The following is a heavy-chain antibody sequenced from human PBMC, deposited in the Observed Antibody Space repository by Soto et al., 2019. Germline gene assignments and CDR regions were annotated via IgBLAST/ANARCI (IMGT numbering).Heavy chain of an antibody. D-gene: IGHD3-22*01. Sequence: SETLSLTCTVSGDSISSYYWSWIRQPPGKGLEWIGYIYDRGSTNYNPSLRSRVTISVDTSKNQFSLKMSSVTAADTAVYYCARAVFQYYESGSSYSYSFDYWGQGTLVTVSS. CDR3: ARAVFQYYESGSSYSYSFDY. V-gene: IGHV4-59*01. CDR1: GDSISSYY. CDR2: IYDRGST. J-gene: IGHJ4*02.